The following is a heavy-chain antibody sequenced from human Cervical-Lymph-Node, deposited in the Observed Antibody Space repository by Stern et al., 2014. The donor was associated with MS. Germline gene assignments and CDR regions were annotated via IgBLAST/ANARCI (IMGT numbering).Heavy chain of an antibody. D-gene: IGHD6-6*01. J-gene: IGHJ6*02. CDR1: GFTFTSSA. CDR2: IGVGSGNT. Sequence: QLVESGPEVKKPGTSVKVSCKASGFTFTSSAVQWVRQARGQRLEWIGLIGVGSGNTNYPQKFQERVTITRDRSTSKAYMELSSLRSEDTAVYFCAADRARSVAARQHYYYYGMDVWGQGTPVTVSS. CDR3: AADRARSVAARQHYYYYGMDV. V-gene: IGHV1-58*01.